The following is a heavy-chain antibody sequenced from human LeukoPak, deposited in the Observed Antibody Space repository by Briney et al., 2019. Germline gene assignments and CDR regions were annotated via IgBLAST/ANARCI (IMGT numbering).Heavy chain of an antibody. Sequence: GTSLRLSCAASGFTFSDYAMVWVRQAPGKGLEWVAIISYDGSHKFYAESVQGRFTMSRDNSNSTLYLQLNPLTTDDTAVYYCARGRGGRGWYFDLWGRGTLVTVSS. V-gene: IGHV3-30*04. CDR2: ISYDGSHK. CDR3: ARGRGGRGWYFDL. J-gene: IGHJ2*01. CDR1: GFTFSDYA. D-gene: IGHD2-15*01.